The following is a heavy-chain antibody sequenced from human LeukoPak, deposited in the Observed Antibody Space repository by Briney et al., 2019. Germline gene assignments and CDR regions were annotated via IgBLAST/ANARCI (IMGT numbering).Heavy chain of an antibody. D-gene: IGHD5-18*01. J-gene: IGHJ6*02. Sequence: SETLSLTCAVYYGSLSGYYWSWIRQPPGKGLEWIGEINHSGSTKYNPSLKSRVTISVDTSKNQFSLKLSSVTAADTAVYYCARGDSYSYGYGETYYFGMDVWGQGTTVTVSS. CDR1: YGSLSGYY. CDR2: INHSGST. V-gene: IGHV4-34*01. CDR3: ARGDSYSYGYGETYYFGMDV.